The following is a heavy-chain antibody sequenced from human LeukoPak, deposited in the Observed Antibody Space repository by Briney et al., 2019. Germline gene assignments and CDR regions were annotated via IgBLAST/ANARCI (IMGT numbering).Heavy chain of an antibody. V-gene: IGHV3-30-3*01. CDR2: ISYDGSNK. D-gene: IGHD5-18*01. J-gene: IGHJ6*02. Sequence: PGGSLRLSCAASGFTFSSYAMHWVRQAPGKGLEWVAVISYDGSNKYYADSVKGRFTISRDNSKNTLYLQMNSLRAEDTAVYYCAKEAEKKYSYGLAYYCYYGMDVWGQGTTVPVSS. CDR3: AKEAEKKYSYGLAYYCYYGMDV. CDR1: GFTFSSYA.